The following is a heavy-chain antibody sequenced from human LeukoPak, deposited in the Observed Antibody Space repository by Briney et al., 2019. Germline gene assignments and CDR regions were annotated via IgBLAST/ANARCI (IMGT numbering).Heavy chain of an antibody. D-gene: IGHD3-3*01. CDR2: INDYGSET. Sequence: GGSLRLSCAASGFTFSYFWMHWVRRAPGKGLEWVSRINDYGSETVYADSVKGRFTIYRDNAKNTLYLQMNSLRVEDTAVYYCARDRDTTRFYARYGMDVWGQGTTVTVSS. V-gene: IGHV3-74*01. CDR3: ARDRDTTRFYARYGMDV. CDR1: GFTFSYFW. J-gene: IGHJ6*02.